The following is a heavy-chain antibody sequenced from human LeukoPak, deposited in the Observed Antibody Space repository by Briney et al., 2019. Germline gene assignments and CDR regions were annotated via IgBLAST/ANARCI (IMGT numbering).Heavy chain of an antibody. CDR2: INPNSGGT. V-gene: IGHV1-2*02. CDR3: ERDELRYSVDY. CDR1: GDTFTGYY. D-gene: IGHD4-17*01. J-gene: IGHJ4*02. Sequence: GASVKGSCKASGDTFTGYYMHGVRHAPGEGREWMGWINPNSGGTNYAQKFQGGVTRTRYTSISTASIERSRRRYEETPLYYCERDELRYSVDYWGQGTLVTVSS.